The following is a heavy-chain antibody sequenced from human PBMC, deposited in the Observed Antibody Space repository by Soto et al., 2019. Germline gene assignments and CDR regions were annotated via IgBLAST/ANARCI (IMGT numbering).Heavy chain of an antibody. CDR3: ARGEGESGDTDY. V-gene: IGHV4-30-4*01. CDR1: GGSISSGDYY. CDR2: IYYSGST. Sequence: SETLSLTCTVSGGSISSGDYYWSWIRQPPGKGLEWIGYIYYSGSTYYNPSLKSRVIISVDKSKNQFSLKLSSVTAADTAVYYCARGEGESGDTDYWGPGTLGTVSS. J-gene: IGHJ4*02. D-gene: IGHD3-16*01.